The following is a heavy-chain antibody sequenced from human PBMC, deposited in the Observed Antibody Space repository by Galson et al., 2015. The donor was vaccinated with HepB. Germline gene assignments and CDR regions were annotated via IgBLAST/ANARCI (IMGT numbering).Heavy chain of an antibody. Sequence: SLRLSCAASGFTFSSYSMNWVRQAPGKGLEWVSYISSSSSTIYYADSVKGRFTISRDNAKNSLYLQMNSLRDEDTAVYYCARDLQRGSSGWYDYYYGMDVWGQGTTVTVSS. J-gene: IGHJ6*02. V-gene: IGHV3-48*02. CDR1: GFTFSSYS. D-gene: IGHD6-19*01. CDR3: ARDLQRGSSGWYDYYYGMDV. CDR2: ISSSSSTI.